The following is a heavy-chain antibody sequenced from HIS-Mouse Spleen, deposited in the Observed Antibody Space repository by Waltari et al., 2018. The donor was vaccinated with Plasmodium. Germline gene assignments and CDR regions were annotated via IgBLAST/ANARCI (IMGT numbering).Heavy chain of an antibody. V-gene: IGHV3-7*01. CDR1: GFTFSRYW. J-gene: IGHJ2*01. D-gene: IGHD6-13*01. CDR3: ASSWYWYFDL. Sequence: EVQLVESGGGLVQPGGSLRLSCAASGFTFSRYWMGWVRQAPGEGLEWGANVKQDGSEKYYVDSVKGRFTISRDNAKNSLYLQMNSLRAEDTAVYYCASSWYWYFDLWGRGTLVTVSS. CDR2: VKQDGSEK.